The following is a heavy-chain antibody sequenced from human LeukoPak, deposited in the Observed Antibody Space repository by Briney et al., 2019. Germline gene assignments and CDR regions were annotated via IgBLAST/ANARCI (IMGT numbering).Heavy chain of an antibody. CDR3: VRGVGVSRFNYFDP. J-gene: IGHJ5*02. CDR2: IWYDESDR. D-gene: IGHD5-24*01. CDR1: GFTFSSFG. V-gene: IGHV3-33*01. Sequence: GGSLRLSCAAAGFTFSSFGMHWVRQAPGKGLEWVAVIWYDESDRYYADSVKGRFTISRDNSKNTLFLQMNSLRDDDTAVYYCVRGVGVSRFNYFDPWGQGTLVVVPS.